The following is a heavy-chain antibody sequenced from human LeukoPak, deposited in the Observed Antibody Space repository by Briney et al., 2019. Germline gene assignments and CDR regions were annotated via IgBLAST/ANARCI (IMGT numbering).Heavy chain of an antibody. CDR3: ASGYSYAET. D-gene: IGHD5-18*01. CDR2: INPNSGGT. CDR1: GYTFTGDY. J-gene: IGHJ5*02. Sequence: SVKVSFKASGYTFTGDYMHWVRPAPGQGLGWMGWINPNSGGTNYAQKFQGRVTMTRDTSISTAYMEPSRLRSDDTAVYYCASGYSYAETWGQGTLVTVSS. V-gene: IGHV1-2*02.